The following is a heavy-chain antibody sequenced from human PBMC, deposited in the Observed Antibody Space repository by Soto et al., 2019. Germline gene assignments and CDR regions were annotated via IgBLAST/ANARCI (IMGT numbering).Heavy chain of an antibody. D-gene: IGHD3-3*01. V-gene: IGHV2-5*02. CDR2: IYWDDDK. J-gene: IGHJ4*02. Sequence: QITLNESGPTQVKPRQTLTLTCTFSGFSLTTSGVGVGWIRQSPGKAPEWLALIYWDDDKRYSPSLKSRLTTTEDTSKNQVVLTMADLDAADTATYYCAHRVLRTVFGVVTTTAIYFDFWGQGTPVAVSS. CDR3: AHRVLRTVFGVVTTTAIYFDF. CDR1: GFSLTTSGVG.